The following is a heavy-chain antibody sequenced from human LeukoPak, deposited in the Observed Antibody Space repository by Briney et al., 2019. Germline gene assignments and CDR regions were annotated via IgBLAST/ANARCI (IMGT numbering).Heavy chain of an antibody. CDR3: KRASTIFVVVIIL. J-gene: IGHJ4*02. CDR1: GFAFSGSA. CDR2: IRSKANSYAT. Sequence: PGGSLRLSCAASGFAFSGSAMHWVRQASGKGLEWVGRIRSKANSYATAYAASVKGRFTISRDDSKNTAYLQMNSLKTEDTAVYYCKRASTIFVVVIILWGQGTLVTVSS. V-gene: IGHV3-73*01. D-gene: IGHD3-3*01.